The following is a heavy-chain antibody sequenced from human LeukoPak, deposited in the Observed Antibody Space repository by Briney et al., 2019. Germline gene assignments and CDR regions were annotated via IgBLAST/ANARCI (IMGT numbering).Heavy chain of an antibody. Sequence: GESLKISCKGSGYSFTSYWIGWVRQMPGKGLEWMGIIYPGDSDTRYSPSLQGQVTISADKSISTAYLQWSSLKASDTAMYYCARSHYDFWSGYYSRRYFDYWGQGTLVTVSS. D-gene: IGHD3-3*01. V-gene: IGHV5-51*01. CDR1: GYSFTSYW. J-gene: IGHJ4*02. CDR3: ARSHYDFWSGYYSRRYFDY. CDR2: IYPGDSDT.